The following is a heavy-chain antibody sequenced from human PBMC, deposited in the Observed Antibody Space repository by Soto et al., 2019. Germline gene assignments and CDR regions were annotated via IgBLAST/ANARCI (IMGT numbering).Heavy chain of an antibody. J-gene: IGHJ2*01. Sequence: EVQLVESGGGLVKPGGSLRLSCAASGFTFSSYSMNWVRQAPGKGLEWVSSISSSSSYIYYADSVKGRFTISRDNAKNTLYLQMNSLRAEDTAVYYCARVLWGYFDLWGRGTLVTVSS. CDR1: GFTFSSYS. CDR2: ISSSSSYI. V-gene: IGHV3-21*01. D-gene: IGHD2-21*01. CDR3: ARVLWGYFDL.